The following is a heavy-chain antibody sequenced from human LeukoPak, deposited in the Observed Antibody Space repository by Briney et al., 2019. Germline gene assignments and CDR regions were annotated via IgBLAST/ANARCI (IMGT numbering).Heavy chain of an antibody. CDR3: VRNQWVEQYWYFDL. CDR2: ISSSSSYI. CDR1: GFTFSSYS. J-gene: IGHJ2*01. V-gene: IGHV3-21*01. Sequence: GGSLRLSCAASGFTFSSYSMNWVRQAPGKGLEWVSSISSSSSYIYYADSVKGRFTISRDNAKNSLYLQMNSLRAEDTAVYYCVRNQWVEQYWYFDLWGRGTLVTVSS. D-gene: IGHD1/OR15-1a*01.